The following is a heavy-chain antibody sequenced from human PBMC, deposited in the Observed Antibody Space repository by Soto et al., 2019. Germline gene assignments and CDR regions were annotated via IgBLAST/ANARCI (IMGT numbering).Heavy chain of an antibody. D-gene: IGHD3-22*01. CDR1: GFTFSSYA. V-gene: IGHV3-23*01. CDR3: AKAESGYYVEGDDY. CDR2: ISGSGGST. Sequence: EVQLLESGGGLVQPGGSLRLSCAASGFTFSSYAMSWVRQAPGKGLEWVSAISGSGGSTYYADSVKGRFTISRDNSNNTLYLQMNSLRAEDTAVYYCAKAESGYYVEGDDYWGQGTLVTVSS. J-gene: IGHJ4*02.